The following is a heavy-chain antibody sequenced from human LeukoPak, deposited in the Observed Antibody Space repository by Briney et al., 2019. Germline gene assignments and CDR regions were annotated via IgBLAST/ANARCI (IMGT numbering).Heavy chain of an antibody. CDR3: AKIVVVSAAGFDP. CDR2: ISGSGGST. J-gene: IGHJ5*02. Sequence: PGGSLRLSCAASGFTFSSYAMSWVRQAPGKGLEWVSSISGSGGSTCYADSVKGRFTISRDNSKNTVDLQMNSLRAEDTAVYYCAKIVVVSAAGFDPWGQGTLVTVSS. CDR1: GFTFSSYA. V-gene: IGHV3-23*01. D-gene: IGHD2-2*01.